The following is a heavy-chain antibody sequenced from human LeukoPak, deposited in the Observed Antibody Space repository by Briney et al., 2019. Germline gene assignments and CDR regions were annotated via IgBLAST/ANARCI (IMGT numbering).Heavy chain of an antibody. CDR3: ARLIGYYDSSGYSEPNDY. D-gene: IGHD3-22*01. V-gene: IGHV4-38-2*01. J-gene: IGHJ4*02. Sequence: SETLSLTCAVSGYSISSGYYWGWIRQPPGKGLEWIGSIYHSGSTYYNPSLKSRVTISVDTSKNQFSLKLSPVTAADTAVYYCARLIGYYDSSGYSEPNDYWGQGTLVTVSS. CDR1: GYSISSGYY. CDR2: IYHSGST.